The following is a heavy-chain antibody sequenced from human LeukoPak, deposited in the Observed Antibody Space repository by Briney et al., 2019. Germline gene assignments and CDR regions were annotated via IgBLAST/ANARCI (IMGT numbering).Heavy chain of an antibody. Sequence: GGSLRLSCAASGFTFSSYGMHWVRQAPGKGLEWVTFIRYDGSNKYYADSVKGRFTISRDNSKNTLYLQMNSLRAEDTAVYYCAKDSSVYYYDSRNFDYWGQGTLVTVSS. J-gene: IGHJ4*02. D-gene: IGHD3-22*01. CDR1: GFTFSSYG. V-gene: IGHV3-30*02. CDR2: IRYDGSNK. CDR3: AKDSSVYYYDSRNFDY.